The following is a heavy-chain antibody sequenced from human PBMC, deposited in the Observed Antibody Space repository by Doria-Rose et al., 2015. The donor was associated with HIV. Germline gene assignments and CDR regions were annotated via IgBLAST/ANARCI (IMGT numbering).Heavy chain of an antibody. D-gene: IGHD6-13*01. CDR1: GVSLSSPGMG. CDR2: IFSDDER. CDR3: ARIKSSRWYHKYYFDF. Sequence: QESGPVLVKPTETLTLTCTVFGVSLSSPGMGVSWIRQPPGKALEWLANIFSDDERSYTVSLKSRLTISRGTSKSQVVLTMTDMDPVDTATYYCARIKSSRWYHKYYFDFWGQGTLVIVSA. V-gene: IGHV2-26*01. J-gene: IGHJ4*02.